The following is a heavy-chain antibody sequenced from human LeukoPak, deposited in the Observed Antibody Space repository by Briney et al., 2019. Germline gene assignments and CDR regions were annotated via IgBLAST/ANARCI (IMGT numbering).Heavy chain of an antibody. Sequence: PSETLSLTCAVYGGSFSGYYWSWIRQPPGKGLEWIGEINHSGSTNYNPSLKSRVIISVDTSKNQFSLKLSSVTAADTAVYYCARGRITMVRGPSSVWGQGTTVTVSS. D-gene: IGHD3-10*01. CDR2: INHSGST. J-gene: IGHJ6*02. CDR1: GGSFSGYY. V-gene: IGHV4-34*01. CDR3: ARGRITMVRGPSSV.